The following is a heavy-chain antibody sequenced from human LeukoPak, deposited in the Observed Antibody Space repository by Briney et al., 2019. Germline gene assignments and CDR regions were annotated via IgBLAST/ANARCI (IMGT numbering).Heavy chain of an antibody. Sequence: GRSLRFSCAASGFTFSSYGMHWVRQAPGKGLEWGAVISNNVSNTYYADSVKGGFTISRDNSKNTLYLQMNSLRAEDTAVYYCSKDGGYGGNSGDYWGGGTLVSVSS. CDR1: GFTFSSYG. D-gene: IGHD4-23*01. CDR3: SKDGGYGGNSGDY. CDR2: ISNNVSNT. V-gene: IGHV3-30*18. J-gene: IGHJ4*02.